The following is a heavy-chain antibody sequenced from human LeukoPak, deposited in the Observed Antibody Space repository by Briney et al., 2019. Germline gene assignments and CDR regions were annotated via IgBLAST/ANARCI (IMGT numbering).Heavy chain of an antibody. Sequence: GRSLRLSCAASGFTFSSYGMHWVRQAPGKGLEWVAVIWYDGSNKYYADSVKGRFTISRDNSKNTLYLQINSLRAEDTAVYYCAREGSGSFDYWGQGTLVTVSS. CDR2: IWYDGSNK. V-gene: IGHV3-33*01. CDR3: AREGSGSFDY. D-gene: IGHD3-10*01. CDR1: GFTFSSYG. J-gene: IGHJ4*02.